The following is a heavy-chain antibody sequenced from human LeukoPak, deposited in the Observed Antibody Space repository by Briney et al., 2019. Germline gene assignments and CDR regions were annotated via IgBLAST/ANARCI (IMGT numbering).Heavy chain of an antibody. J-gene: IGHJ4*02. V-gene: IGHV4-39*07. CDR2: IYYSGST. Sequence: SETLSLTCTVSGGSISSSSYYWGWIRQPPGKGLEWIGSIYYSGSTYYNPSLKSRVTISVDTSKNQFSLKLSSVTAADTAVYYCARDVEGFGSNFDYWGQGTLVTVSS. D-gene: IGHD3-10*01. CDR1: GGSISSSSYY. CDR3: ARDVEGFGSNFDY.